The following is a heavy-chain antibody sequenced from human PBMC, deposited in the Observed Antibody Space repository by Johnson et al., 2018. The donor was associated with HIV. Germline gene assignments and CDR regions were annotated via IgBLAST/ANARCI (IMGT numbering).Heavy chain of an antibody. CDR3: ASTRLGAFDI. CDR2: IYSGGST. CDR1: AFSVSNIY. V-gene: IGHV3-66*01. D-gene: IGHD6-6*01. J-gene: IGHJ3*02. Sequence: VRLVESGGGLVQPGGSLRLSCPASAFSVSNIYMSWVRQAPGKGLEWVSVIYSGGSTFYADSVKGRFTISRDNSGNTLYLQMDSLRVEDTAVYYCASTRLGAFDIWGQGTMVTVSS.